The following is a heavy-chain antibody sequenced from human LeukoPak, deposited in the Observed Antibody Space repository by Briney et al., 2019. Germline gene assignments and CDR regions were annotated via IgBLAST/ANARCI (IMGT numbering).Heavy chain of an antibody. V-gene: IGHV3-9*01. J-gene: IGHJ4*02. CDR1: GFKFDDYA. CDR2: ISWNSGSI. CDR3: AKDKWAYYYGSGSWIDY. Sequence: GGSLRLSCAASGFKFDDYAMHWVRQAPGKGLEWVSGISWNSGSIGYADSVKGRFTISRDNAKNSLYLQMNNLRAEDTALYYCAKDKWAYYYGSGSWIDYWGQGTLVTVSS. D-gene: IGHD3-10*01.